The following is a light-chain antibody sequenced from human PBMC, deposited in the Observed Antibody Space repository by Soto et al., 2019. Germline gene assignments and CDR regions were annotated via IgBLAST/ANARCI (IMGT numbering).Light chain of an antibody. CDR2: AAS. J-gene: IGKJ5*01. CDR3: LQHNSYPIT. CDR1: QSISGY. Sequence: DIQVTQSPSSLSASVGDRVTITCRASQSISGYLNWYQQKPGKAPNLLIYAASSLQSGVPSRFSGSGSGTEFTLTISSLQPEDFATYYCLQHNSYPITFGQGTRLEIK. V-gene: IGKV1-17*01.